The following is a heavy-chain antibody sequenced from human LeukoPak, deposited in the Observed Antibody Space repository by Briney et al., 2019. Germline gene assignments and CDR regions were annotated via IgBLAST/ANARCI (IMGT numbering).Heavy chain of an antibody. J-gene: IGHJ5*02. CDR2: ISSSSSYI. Sequence: GGSLRLSCAASGFTFSSYSMNWVRQAPGKGLEWVSSISSSSSYIYYADSVKGRFTISRDNAKNSLYLQMNSLRAEDTAVYYCARVKFVGNSQGWFDPWGQGTLVTVSS. CDR3: ARVKFVGNSQGWFDP. V-gene: IGHV3-21*01. CDR1: GFTFSSYS. D-gene: IGHD4-23*01.